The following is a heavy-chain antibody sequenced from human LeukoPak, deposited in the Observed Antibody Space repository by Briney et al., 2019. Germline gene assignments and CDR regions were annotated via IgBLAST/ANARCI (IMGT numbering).Heavy chain of an antibody. J-gene: IGHJ4*02. CDR1: GGSFSGYY. V-gene: IGHV4-34*01. CDR3: ASLPLQSYDILTGYSDY. Sequence: SETLSLTCAVYGGSFSGYYWSWIRQPPGKGLEWIGEINHSGSTNYNPSLKSRVTISVDTSKNQFSLKLSSVTAADTAVYYCASLPLQSYDILTGYSDYWGQGTLVTVSS. D-gene: IGHD3-9*01. CDR2: INHSGST.